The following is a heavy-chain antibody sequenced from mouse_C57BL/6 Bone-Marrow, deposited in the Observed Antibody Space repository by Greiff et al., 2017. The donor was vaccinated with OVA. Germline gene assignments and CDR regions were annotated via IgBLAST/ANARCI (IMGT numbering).Heavy chain of an antibody. D-gene: IGHD2-2*01. CDR2: IYPGAGDT. J-gene: IGHJ3*01. V-gene: IGHV1-80*01. CDR3: ARWGYDDGFAY. Sequence: VQLQQSGAELVKPGASVKISCKASGYAFSSYWMNWVKQRPGKGLELIGQIYPGAGDTNYNGQFKGKATLTADKSSSTAYMQLSSLTSEDSAVYFCARWGYDDGFAYWGQGTLVTVSA. CDR1: GYAFSSYW.